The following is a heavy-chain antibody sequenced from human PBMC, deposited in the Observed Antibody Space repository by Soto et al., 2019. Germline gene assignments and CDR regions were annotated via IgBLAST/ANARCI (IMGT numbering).Heavy chain of an antibody. Sequence: GSLRLPCSASGFTFSSYTMSWVRQAPGKGLEWVSAISGSGGSTYYADSVKGRFTISRDNSRNTLYLQMNSLRAEDTAVYYCAKDRERITMIGNAFDISGQGTMVTVSS. CDR2: ISGSGGST. J-gene: IGHJ3*02. V-gene: IGHV3-23*01. CDR1: GFTFSSYT. CDR3: AKDRERITMIGNAFDI. D-gene: IGHD3-22*01.